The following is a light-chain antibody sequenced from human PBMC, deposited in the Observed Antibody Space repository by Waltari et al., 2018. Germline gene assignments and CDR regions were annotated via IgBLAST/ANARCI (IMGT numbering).Light chain of an antibody. Sequence: QSVLTQPPSLSAAPGQRVTISCSGSTSNIGNNYVSWYQQLPGTAPKLLIYDNDRRPSGIPDRFSGSKSGTSATLGITGLQTGDEADYYCGTWDTSLSVVYVFGTGTQVTVL. CDR1: TSNIGNNY. J-gene: IGLJ1*01. V-gene: IGLV1-51*01. CDR2: DND. CDR3: GTWDTSLSVVYV.